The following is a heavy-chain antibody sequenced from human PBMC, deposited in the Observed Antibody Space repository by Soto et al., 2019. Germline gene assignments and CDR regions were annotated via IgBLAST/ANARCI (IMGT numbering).Heavy chain of an antibody. D-gene: IGHD6-6*01. Sequence: SETMSLTCTVSGGSISSGGYSWTWIRQHPGKGLEWIGYIYYSGSTYFNPSLKSRLNISIDTSRNQFSLKLSSVTAADTAIYYCAREEATRIERRFDSWGQGTLVTVS. CDR3: AREEATRIERRFDS. CDR1: GGSISSGGYS. CDR2: IYYSGST. J-gene: IGHJ5*01. V-gene: IGHV4-31*03.